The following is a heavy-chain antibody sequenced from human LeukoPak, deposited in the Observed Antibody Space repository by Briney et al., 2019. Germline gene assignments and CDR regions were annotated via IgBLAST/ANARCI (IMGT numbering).Heavy chain of an antibody. V-gene: IGHV1-2*06. CDR3: ARGPTITMVRGVIITHFDY. CDR1: GYTFTGYC. J-gene: IGHJ4*02. D-gene: IGHD3-10*01. CDR2: INPNSGGT. Sequence: GASVKVSCKASGYTFTGYCMHWVRQAPGQGLEWMGRINPNSGGTNYAQKFQGRVTMTRDTSISTAYMELSRLRSDDTAVYYCARGPTITMVRGVIITHFDYWGQGTLVTVSS.